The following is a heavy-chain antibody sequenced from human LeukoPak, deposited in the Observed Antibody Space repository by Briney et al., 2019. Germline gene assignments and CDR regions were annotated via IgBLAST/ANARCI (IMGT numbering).Heavy chain of an antibody. V-gene: IGHV4-38-2*02. CDR3: ARDNYGGYDWGYYYYYMDV. D-gene: IGHD5-12*01. CDR2: IDHSGST. Sequence: PSETLSLTCTVSGYSISSGYYWGWIRQPPGKGLEWTGSIDHSGSTYYNPSLKSRITISVDTSKNQFSLKLSSVTAADTAVYYCARDNYGGYDWGYYYYYMDVWGKGTTVTISS. CDR1: GYSISSGYY. J-gene: IGHJ6*03.